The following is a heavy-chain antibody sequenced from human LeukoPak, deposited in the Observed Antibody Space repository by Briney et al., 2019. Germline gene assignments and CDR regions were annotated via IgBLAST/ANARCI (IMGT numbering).Heavy chain of an antibody. CDR1: GYTSTGYY. J-gene: IGHJ3*01. V-gene: IGHV1-8*02. CDR2: MNPNSGNT. D-gene: IGHD6-19*01. CDR3: ARGSGILNP. Sequence: ASVKVSCKASGYTSTGYYMHWVRQATGQGLEWMGWMNPNSGNTGYAQKFQGRVTMTRNTSISTAYMELSSLRSEDTAVYYCARGSGILNPWGQGTMVTVSS.